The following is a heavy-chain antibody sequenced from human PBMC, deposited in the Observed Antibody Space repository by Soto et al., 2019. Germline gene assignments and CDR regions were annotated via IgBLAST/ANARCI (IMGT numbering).Heavy chain of an antibody. V-gene: IGHV1-18*01. Sequence: QVQLVQSGGEVKKPGTSVKLSWTASGYTFTSYGISWVRQAPGQGLGWMGWISAYNGKTNYAQNVQGRATMTTDTSKRTAYMDMRSLRSDDTAVYYCARGGDVNYYHGMDVWGQGTTVTVSS. CDR3: ARGGDVNYYHGMDV. CDR1: GYTFTSYG. CDR2: ISAYNGKT. J-gene: IGHJ6*02. D-gene: IGHD5-12*01.